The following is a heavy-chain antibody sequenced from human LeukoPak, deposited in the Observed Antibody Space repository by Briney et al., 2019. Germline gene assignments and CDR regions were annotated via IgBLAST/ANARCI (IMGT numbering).Heavy chain of an antibody. V-gene: IGHV4-59*08. J-gene: IGHJ4*02. D-gene: IGHD3-10*01. CDR3: ARMVRGVGIDY. Sequence: RWETLSLTCTVSGGSMSSYYWSWIRQPPGEGLEWIGYIYYSGSTNYNPSRKSRVNISVDTTKNQFSLKLSSVTAADTAVYYCARMVRGVGIDYGGQGTLVTVSS. CDR1: GGSMSSYY. CDR2: IYYSGST.